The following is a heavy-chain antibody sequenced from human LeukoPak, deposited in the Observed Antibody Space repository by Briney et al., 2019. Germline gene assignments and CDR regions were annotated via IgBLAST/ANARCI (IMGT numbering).Heavy chain of an antibody. CDR1: GYTFTGCY. D-gene: IGHD4-17*01. CDR3: ARATVTRSDFDI. J-gene: IGHJ3*02. CDR2: INPNSGGT. V-gene: IGHV1-2*02. Sequence: ASEKLSFKASGYTFTGCYMHWVRQAPGQGLGWRGWINPNSGGTNYAQKFQGRVTMTKDTSKSTVYMELSRLRADDTAVYYCARATVTRSDFDIWGQGTMVTVSS.